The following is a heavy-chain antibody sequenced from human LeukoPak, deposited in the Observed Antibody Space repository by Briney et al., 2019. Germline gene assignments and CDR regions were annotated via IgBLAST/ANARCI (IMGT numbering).Heavy chain of an antibody. CDR1: GFTFSSYN. J-gene: IGHJ4*02. V-gene: IGHV3-21*01. CDR2: ISSSSTYI. D-gene: IGHD1-26*01. CDR3: ARDLSVGARPDLGFDY. Sequence: GGSLRLSCAASGFTFSSYNMNWVRQAPGKRLEWVSSISSSSTYIYYADSVKGRFTISRDNAKNSLYLQMNSLRAEDTAVYYCARDLSVGARPDLGFDYWGQGTLVTVSS.